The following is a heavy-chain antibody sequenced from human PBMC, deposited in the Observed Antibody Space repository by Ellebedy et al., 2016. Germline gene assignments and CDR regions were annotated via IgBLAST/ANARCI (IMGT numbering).Heavy chain of an antibody. CDR2: INHSGST. CDR3: AGDPWLVQGQYYYGMDV. CDR1: GGSFSGYY. V-gene: IGHV4-34*01. D-gene: IGHD6-19*01. Sequence: SETLSLXXAVYGGSFSGYYWSWIRQPPGKGLEWIGEINHSGSTNYNPSLKSRVTISVDTSKNQFSLKLSSVTAADSAVYYCAGDPWLVQGQYYYGMDVWGQGTTVTVSS. J-gene: IGHJ6*02.